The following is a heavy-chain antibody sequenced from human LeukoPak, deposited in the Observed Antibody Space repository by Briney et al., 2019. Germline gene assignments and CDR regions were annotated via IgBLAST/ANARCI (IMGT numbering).Heavy chain of an antibody. J-gene: IGHJ4*02. CDR1: GYSFTGYY. Sequence: SFKASGYSFTGYYIHWVRQAPGKGLEWVAVISYDGSNKYYADSVKGRFTISRDNSKNTLYLQMNSLRAEDTAVYYCTLPYDILTGYFSFDYWGQGTLVTVSS. D-gene: IGHD3-9*01. CDR3: TLPYDILTGYFSFDY. V-gene: IGHV3-30*03. CDR2: ISYDGSNK.